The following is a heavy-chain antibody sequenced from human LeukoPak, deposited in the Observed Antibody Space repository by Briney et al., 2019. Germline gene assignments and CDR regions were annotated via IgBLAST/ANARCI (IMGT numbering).Heavy chain of an antibody. D-gene: IGHD2-2*01. CDR1: GGSISSYY. CDR2: IYYSGST. V-gene: IGHV4-59*01. J-gene: IGHJ4*02. CDR3: ARDPAYCSSTSCYARGYFDY. Sequence: SETLSLTCTVSGGSISSYYWSWIRQPPGKGLEWIGYIYYSGSTNYNPSLKSRVTISVDTPKDQFSLSLSSVTAADTAVYYCARDPAYCSSTSCYARGYFDYWGQGTLVTVSS.